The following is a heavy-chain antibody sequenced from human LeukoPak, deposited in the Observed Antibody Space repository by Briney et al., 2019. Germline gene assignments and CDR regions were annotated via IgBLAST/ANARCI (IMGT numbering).Heavy chain of an antibody. V-gene: IGHV3-7*03. CDR3: ARRATYGDEACFDP. CDR2: IKQDGSEK. CDR1: GFTFSTYV. D-gene: IGHD4-17*01. J-gene: IGHJ5*02. Sequence: PGGSLRLSCAASGFTFSTYVMTWVRQAPGKGLEWVANIKQDGSEKYYVASVKGRFTISRDNAKNSLYLQMNSLRAEDTAVYYCARRATYGDEACFDPWGQGTLVTVSS.